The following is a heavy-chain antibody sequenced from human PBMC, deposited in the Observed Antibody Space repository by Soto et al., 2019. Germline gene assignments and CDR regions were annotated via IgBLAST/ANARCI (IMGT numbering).Heavy chain of an antibody. Sequence: PGGSLRLSCAASGFTFSSYEMNWVRQAPGKGLEWVSYISSSGSTIYYADSVKGRFTISRDNAKNSLYLQMNSLRAEDTAVYYCARDHTILAVVILKSHGMEVRGQRTTVTVSS. CDR2: ISSSGSTI. V-gene: IGHV3-48*03. CDR3: ARDHTILAVVILKSHGMEV. J-gene: IGHJ6*02. D-gene: IGHD3-3*01. CDR1: GFTFSSYE.